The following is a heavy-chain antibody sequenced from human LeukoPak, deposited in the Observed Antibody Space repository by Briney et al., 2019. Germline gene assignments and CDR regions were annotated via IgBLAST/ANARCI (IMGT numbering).Heavy chain of an antibody. CDR1: GGSISTITYY. V-gene: IGHV4-39*07. CDR3: ARDRTPYYYDSSGFDAHGGYFDY. D-gene: IGHD3-22*01. J-gene: IGHJ4*02. Sequence: SETLSLTCTVSGGSISTITYYWGWIRQPPGKGLEWVGHMYYRGNTFYNPSLKSRVTISVDTSKNQFSLKLRSVTAADTAVYYCARDRTPYYYDSSGFDAHGGYFDYWGQGTLVTVSS. CDR2: MYYRGNT.